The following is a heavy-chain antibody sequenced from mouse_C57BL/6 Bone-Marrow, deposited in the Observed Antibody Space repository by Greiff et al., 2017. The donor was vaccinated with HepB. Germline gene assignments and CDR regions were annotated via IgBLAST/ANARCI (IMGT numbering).Heavy chain of an antibody. CDR3: ARDDGYFLYYFDY. D-gene: IGHD2-3*01. CDR1: GYTFTSYW. Sequence: QVQLQQPGAELVKPGASVKMSCKASGYTFTSYWITWVKQRPGQGLEWIGDIYPGSGSTNYNEKFKSKATLTVDTASSTAYMPLSSLTSEDSAVYYCARDDGYFLYYFDYWGQGTTLTVSS. V-gene: IGHV1-55*01. CDR2: IYPGSGST. J-gene: IGHJ2*01.